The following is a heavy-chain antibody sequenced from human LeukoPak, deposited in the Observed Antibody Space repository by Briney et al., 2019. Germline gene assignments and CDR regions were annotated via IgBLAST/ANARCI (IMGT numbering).Heavy chain of an antibody. CDR2: INHSGST. Sequence: SETLSLTCAVYGGSFSGYYWSWIRQPPGKGLEWIGEINHSGSTNYNPSLKSRVTIPVDTSKNQFSLKLSSVTAADTAVYYCARGGSVAGTRYFDYWGQGTLVTVSS. J-gene: IGHJ4*02. V-gene: IGHV4-34*01. D-gene: IGHD6-19*01. CDR3: ARGGSVAGTRYFDY. CDR1: GGSFSGYY.